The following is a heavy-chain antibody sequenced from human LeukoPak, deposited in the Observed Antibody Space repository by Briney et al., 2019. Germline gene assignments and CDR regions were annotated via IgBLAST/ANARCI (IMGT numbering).Heavy chain of an antibody. J-gene: IGHJ4*02. D-gene: IGHD3-22*01. V-gene: IGHV3-11*01. CDR2: ISSSGSTI. CDR1: GLTFSDAW. CDR3: ARGYYYDSSGYYDDY. Sequence: GGSLRLSCVLSGLTFSDAWMSWVRQAPGKGLEWVSYISSSGSTIYYADSVKGRFTISRDNAKNSLYLQMNSLRAEDTAVYYCARGYYYDSSGYYDDYWGQGTLVTVSS.